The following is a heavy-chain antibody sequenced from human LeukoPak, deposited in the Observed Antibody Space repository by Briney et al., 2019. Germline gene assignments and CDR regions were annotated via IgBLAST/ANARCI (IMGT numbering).Heavy chain of an antibody. V-gene: IGHV1-69*13. CDR2: IIPTFGTT. CDR3: ARVAAVSGNTGYFDY. D-gene: IGHD6-19*01. J-gene: IGHJ4*02. Sequence: SVKVSCKASGGTFSNYAISWVRQAPGQGLEWMGEIIPTFGTTNYAQKFQGRVTITADDSTSAAYMELSSLRSEDTAVYYCARVAAVSGNTGYFDYWGQGTLVTVSS. CDR1: GGTFSNYA.